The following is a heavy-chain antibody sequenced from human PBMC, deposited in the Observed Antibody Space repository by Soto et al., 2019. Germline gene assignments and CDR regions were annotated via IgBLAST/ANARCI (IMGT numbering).Heavy chain of an antibody. Sequence: ASVKVCCKVSGYSLTELYMNWVRQAPGKGLEWMGGFDPEDGKTIYAQKFQGRVTMTKNTSTSTAYMELSSLRSEDTAVYYCARGFNVRYYDFWSGYTRPFDPWGQGTLVTVSS. V-gene: IGHV1-24*01. CDR2: FDPEDGKT. CDR1: GYSLTELY. D-gene: IGHD3-3*01. CDR3: ARGFNVRYYDFWSGYTRPFDP. J-gene: IGHJ5*02.